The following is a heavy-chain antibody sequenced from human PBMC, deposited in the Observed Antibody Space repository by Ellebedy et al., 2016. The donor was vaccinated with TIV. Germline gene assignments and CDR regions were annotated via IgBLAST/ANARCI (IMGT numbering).Heavy chain of an antibody. V-gene: IGHV1-8*01. J-gene: IGHJ4*02. CDR3: ARQGADY. CDR2: INPNSGNK. Sequence: ASVKVSCXASGYSFTSYDITRARQAIRQGLEWLGWINPNSGNKGYTKKFQGRVTMTSDTSISTAYMELSSLTSEDTAVYYCARQGADYWGQGTLVTVSS. CDR1: GYSFTSYD.